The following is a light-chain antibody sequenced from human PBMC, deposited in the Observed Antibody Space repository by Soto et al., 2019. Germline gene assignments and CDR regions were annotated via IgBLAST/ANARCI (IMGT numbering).Light chain of an antibody. CDR1: QSVSSSN. J-gene: IGKJ2*02. V-gene: IGKV3-20*01. Sequence: EIVLTQSPGTLSLSPGERATLSCRASQSVSSSNLAWYQQKPGQAPRLLIYGSTSRATGIPDRFSGSGSGTEFTLNINSLETEDFAVYYCQQYGNLPRTFGQGTKLEI. CDR3: QQYGNLPRT. CDR2: GST.